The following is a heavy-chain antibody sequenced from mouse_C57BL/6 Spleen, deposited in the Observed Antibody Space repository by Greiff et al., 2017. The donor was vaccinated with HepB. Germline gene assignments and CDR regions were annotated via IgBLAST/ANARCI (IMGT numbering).Heavy chain of an antibody. J-gene: IGHJ2*01. D-gene: IGHD1-1*01. CDR1: GYAFSSSW. V-gene: IGHV1-82*01. Sequence: VQLQQSGPELVKPGASVKISCKASGYAFSSSWMNWVKQRPGKGLEWIGRIYPGDGDTNYNGKFKGKATLTADKSSSTAYMQLSSLRSEDSAVYFCARGGYYYGSSYYFDYWGQGTTLTVSS. CDR2: IYPGDGDT. CDR3: ARGGYYYGSSYYFDY.